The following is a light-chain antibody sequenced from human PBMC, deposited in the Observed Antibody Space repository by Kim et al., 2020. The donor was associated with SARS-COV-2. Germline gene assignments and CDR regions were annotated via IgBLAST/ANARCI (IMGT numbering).Light chain of an antibody. CDR3: QSADSSGTLVV. CDR2: KDS. Sequence: SYELTQPPSVSVSPGQTARITCSGDALPKQYAYRYQQKPGQAPVLVIYKDSERPSGIPERFSGSSSGTTVTLTISGVQAEDEADYYCQSADSSGTLVVFGGGTQLTVL. V-gene: IGLV3-25*03. J-gene: IGLJ2*01. CDR1: ALPKQY.